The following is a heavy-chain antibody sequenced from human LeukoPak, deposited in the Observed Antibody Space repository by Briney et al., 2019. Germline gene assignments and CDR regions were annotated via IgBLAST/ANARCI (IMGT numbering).Heavy chain of an antibody. CDR3: TGNYYGSGSYADFGY. J-gene: IGHJ4*02. D-gene: IGHD3-10*01. V-gene: IGHV3-73*01. CDR1: GFTLSGSA. CDR2: IRSTANGYAT. Sequence: GGSLRLSCAASGFTLSGSALHWVRQASGEGLEWVGRIRSTANGYATAYAASVKGRFTISRDDSKNTAYLQMDSLKTEDTAVYYCTGNYYGSGSYADFGYWGQGTLVTVSS.